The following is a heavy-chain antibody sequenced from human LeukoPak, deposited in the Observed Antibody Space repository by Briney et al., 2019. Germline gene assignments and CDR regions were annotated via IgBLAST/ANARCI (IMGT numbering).Heavy chain of an antibody. D-gene: IGHD1-26*01. CDR3: ARETGGDNYYYYGMDV. V-gene: IGHV3-30*04. CDR2: ISYDGSNK. CDR1: GFTFSSYA. J-gene: IGHJ6*04. Sequence: GRSLRLSCAASGFTFSSYAMHWVRQAPGEGLEWVAVISYDGSNKYYADSVKGRFTISRDNSKNTLYLQMNSLRAEDTAVYYCARETGGDNYYYYGMDVWGKGTTVTVSS.